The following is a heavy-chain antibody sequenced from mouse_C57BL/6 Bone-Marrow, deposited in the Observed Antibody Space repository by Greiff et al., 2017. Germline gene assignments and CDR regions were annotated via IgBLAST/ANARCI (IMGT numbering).Heavy chain of an antibody. J-gene: IGHJ1*03. V-gene: IGHV1-69*01. CDR1: GYTFTSYW. Sequence: VQLQQPGAELVMPGASVKLSCKASGYTFTSYWMHWVKQRPGQGLEWIGEIDPSDSYPNYNQKFKGKSTLTVDKSSSTAYMQLSSLTSEDSAVYYCAREGFTTVPSYWYFDVWGTGTTVTGSS. CDR3: AREGFTTVPSYWYFDV. CDR2: IDPSDSYP. D-gene: IGHD1-1*01.